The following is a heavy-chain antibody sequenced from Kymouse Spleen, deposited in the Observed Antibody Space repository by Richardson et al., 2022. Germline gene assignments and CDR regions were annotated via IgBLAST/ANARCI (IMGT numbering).Heavy chain of an antibody. CDR2: IYYSGST. V-gene: IGHV4-59*01. D-gene: IGHD1-7*01. CDR3: ARGGWNYEDWFDP. CDR1: GGSISSYY. J-gene: IGHJ5*02. Sequence: QVQLQESGPGLVKPSETLSLTCTVSGGSISSYYWSWIRQPPGKGLEWIGYIYYSGSTNYNPSLKSRVTISVDTSKNQFSLKLSSVTAADTAVYYCARGGWNYEDWFDPWGQGTLVTVSS.